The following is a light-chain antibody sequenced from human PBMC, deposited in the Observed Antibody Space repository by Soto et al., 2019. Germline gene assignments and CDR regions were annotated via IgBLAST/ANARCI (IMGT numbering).Light chain of an antibody. Sequence: DIQMTQSPPTLSASVGDRVTITCRASQRIRNYLAWYQKIPGKAPKIRTYGAYNLQSGAPSRFSGSGSATEITLTISSLPPDDFAAYFCQHHNSYSQTFGQGTKVEIE. J-gene: IGKJ1*01. CDR1: QRIRNY. V-gene: IGKV1-5*01. CDR3: QHHNSYSQT. CDR2: GAY.